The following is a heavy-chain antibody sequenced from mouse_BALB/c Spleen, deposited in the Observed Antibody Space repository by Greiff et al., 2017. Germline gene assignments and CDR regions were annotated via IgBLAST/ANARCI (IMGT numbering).Heavy chain of an antibody. Sequence: ESGPGLVKPSQSLSLTCSVTGYSITSGYYWNWIRQFPGNKLEWMGYISYDGSNNYNPSLKNRISITRDTSKNQFFLKLNSVTTEDTATYYCARGGKTGNFDYWGQGTTLTVSS. CDR3: ARGGKTGNFDY. J-gene: IGHJ2*01. D-gene: IGHD4-1*01. CDR1: GYSITSGYY. V-gene: IGHV3-6*02. CDR2: ISYDGSN.